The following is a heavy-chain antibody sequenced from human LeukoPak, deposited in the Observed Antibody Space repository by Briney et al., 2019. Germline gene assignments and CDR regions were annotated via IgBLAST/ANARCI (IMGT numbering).Heavy chain of an antibody. V-gene: IGHV4-28*03. CDR2: IYHSGTT. Sequence: SDTLSLTCAVSGYSITSSSWWGWIRQPPGKGLEWIGYIYHSGTTYYNPSLQSRVTMSVDTSKNQFSLKLTSVTAADTALFFCARGYDIDVWGQGTTVTVSS. CDR3: ARGYDIDV. J-gene: IGHJ6*02. CDR1: GYSITSSSW.